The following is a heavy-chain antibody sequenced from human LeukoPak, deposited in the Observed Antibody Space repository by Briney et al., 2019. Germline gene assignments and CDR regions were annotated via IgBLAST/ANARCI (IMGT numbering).Heavy chain of an antibody. V-gene: IGHV3-21*01. D-gene: IGHD6-13*01. CDR3: ARPISRSRGDAFDI. Sequence: GGSLRLSCAASGFTFSSYSMNWVRQAPGKGLEWVSSISSSSSYIYYADSVKGRFTISRDNAKNSLYLQMNSLRAEDTAVYYCARPISRSRGDAFDIWGQGTMVTVSS. CDR2: ISSSSSYI. CDR1: GFTFSSYS. J-gene: IGHJ3*02.